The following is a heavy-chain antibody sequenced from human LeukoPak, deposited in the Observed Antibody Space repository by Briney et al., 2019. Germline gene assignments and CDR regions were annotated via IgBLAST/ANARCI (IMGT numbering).Heavy chain of an antibody. V-gene: IGHV4-30-4*01. Sequence: SETLSLTCTVSGGSISSGDYYWSWIRQPPGKGLEWIGYIYYSGSTYYNPSLKSRVTISVDTSKNQFSLKLSSVTAADTAVYYCARAVSEWFGEPSTPDYWGQGTLVTVSS. D-gene: IGHD3-10*01. CDR1: GGSISSGDYY. CDR3: ARAVSEWFGEPSTPDY. J-gene: IGHJ4*02. CDR2: IYYSGST.